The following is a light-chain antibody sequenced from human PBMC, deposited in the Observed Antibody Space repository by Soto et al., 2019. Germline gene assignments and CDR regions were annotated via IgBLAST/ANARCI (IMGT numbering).Light chain of an antibody. V-gene: IGLV2-23*01. CDR3: CSYAGSSTYV. J-gene: IGLJ1*01. CDR1: SSDVGSYNL. CDR2: XGS. Sequence: QSVLTQPASVSGSPGQSITISCTGTSSDVGSYNLVSWYQQHPGKAPKLMIYXGSXRPSGVSNRFSGSKSGNTASLTISGLQAEDEADYYCCSYAGSSTYVVGTGTKVTVL.